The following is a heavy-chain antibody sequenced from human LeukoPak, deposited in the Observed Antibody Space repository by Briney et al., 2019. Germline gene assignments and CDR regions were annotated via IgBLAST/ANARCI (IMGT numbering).Heavy chain of an antibody. CDR3: ARSRIVGAQDYGMDV. CDR1: GYTFTCYY. D-gene: IGHD1-26*01. CDR2: IDPNSGGT. J-gene: IGHJ6*02. V-gene: IGHV1-2*02. Sequence: ASVKVSCKPSGYTFTCYYMHWVRQAPGQGLEWMGWIDPNSGGTNYAQKFQGRVTMTRDTSISTAYMELSRLRSDDTAVYYCARSRIVGAQDYGMDVWGQGTTVTVSS.